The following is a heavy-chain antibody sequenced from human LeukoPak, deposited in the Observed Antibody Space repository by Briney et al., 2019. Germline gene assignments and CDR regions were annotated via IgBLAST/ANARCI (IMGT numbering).Heavy chain of an antibody. CDR2: IDQGGSTK. CDR3: VRDKGGRSGAIYYDAFDV. CDR1: GFTFDDYG. V-gene: IGHV3-7*01. J-gene: IGHJ3*01. D-gene: IGHD1-26*01. Sequence: QPGGSLRLSCAASGFTFDDYGMSWVRQAPGKGLEWVANIDQGGSTKYYVDSLKGRFTISRDNAKNSLYLQMNSLRAEDTAVYYCVRDKGGRSGAIYYDAFDVRGQGTMVTVSS.